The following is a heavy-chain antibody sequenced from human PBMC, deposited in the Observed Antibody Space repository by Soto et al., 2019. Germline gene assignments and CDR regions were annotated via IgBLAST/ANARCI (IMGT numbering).Heavy chain of an antibody. V-gene: IGHV1-3*01. D-gene: IGHD2-15*01. Sequence: XSVKVSCKASGCTFTRYAMHWVRQAPGQRLEWMGXINAGXGNTKYSKKFQXXVTITRDXXASTAYMELSSLRYEETAVYYWASGPPEGGVDYWGQGTLVTVS. J-gene: IGHJ4*02. CDR1: GCTFTRYA. CDR2: INAGXGNT. CDR3: ASGPPEGGVDY.